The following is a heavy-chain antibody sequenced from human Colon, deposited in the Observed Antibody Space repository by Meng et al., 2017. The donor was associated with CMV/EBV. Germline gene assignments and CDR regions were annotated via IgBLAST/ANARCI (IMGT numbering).Heavy chain of an antibody. CDR2: ISAYTGDT. D-gene: IGHD1-26*01. J-gene: IGHJ1*01. CDR3: VRESQSGSYIYLQH. V-gene: IGHV1-18*01. Sequence: QVQLLKSEAEVKKPGASVKVSCKASGYTFTNYGISWVRQAPGPGLEWMGWISAYTGDTYYAQKFQGRVTMTTDTSTSTAYMELRSLRSDDTAVYYCVRESQSGSYIYLQHWGQGTLVTVSS. CDR1: GYTFTNYG.